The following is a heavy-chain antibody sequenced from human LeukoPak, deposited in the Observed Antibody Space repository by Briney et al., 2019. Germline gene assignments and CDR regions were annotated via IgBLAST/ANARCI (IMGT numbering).Heavy chain of an antibody. CDR1: GFTFSSYA. Sequence: GGSLRLSCAASGFTFSSYAMSWVRQAPGKGLEWVSAISGSGGSTYYADSVKGRFTISRDNSKNTLYLQMNSLRAEDTAVYYCAKAKNYDFWSGYSTPLYWGQGTLVTVSS. V-gene: IGHV3-23*01. D-gene: IGHD3-3*01. J-gene: IGHJ4*02. CDR2: ISGSGGST. CDR3: AKAKNYDFWSGYSTPLY.